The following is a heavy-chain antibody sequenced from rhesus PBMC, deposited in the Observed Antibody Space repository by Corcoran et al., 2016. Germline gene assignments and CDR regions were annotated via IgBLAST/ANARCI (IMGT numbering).Heavy chain of an antibody. CDR3: ARVWYYWYFDL. D-gene: IGHD2-21*01. CDR1: GYSISSGYG. Sequence: QVQLQESGPGLVKPSETLSLTCAVSGYSISSGYGWSWIRQPPGKGLEWIGLIGGSRSRTNYNPSLKRRVTISKDTSKTQFSLKLSSVTAADTAVYYCARVWYYWYFDLWGPGTPITISS. J-gene: IGHJ2*01. V-gene: IGHV4-127*01. CDR2: IGGSRSRT.